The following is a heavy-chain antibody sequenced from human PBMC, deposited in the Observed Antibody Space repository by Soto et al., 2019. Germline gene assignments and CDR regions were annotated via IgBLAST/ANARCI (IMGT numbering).Heavy chain of an antibody. Sequence: QVQLVQSGAEVKKPGSSVKVSCKASGGTFSSYAISWVRQAPGQGLEWMGGIIPIFGTANYAQKFQGRGTITADESTSTAYMELSSLRSEDTAVYYCARGLDSSGYYNYYYGMDVWGRGTTVTVS. J-gene: IGHJ6*02. CDR3: ARGLDSSGYYNYYYGMDV. CDR2: IIPIFGTA. CDR1: GGTFSSYA. V-gene: IGHV1-69*01. D-gene: IGHD3-22*01.